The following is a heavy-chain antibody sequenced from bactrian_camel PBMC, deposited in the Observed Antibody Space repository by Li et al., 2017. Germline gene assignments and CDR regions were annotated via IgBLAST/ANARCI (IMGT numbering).Heavy chain of an antibody. CDR2: ISTDGTIT. D-gene: IGHD1*01. CDR3: AARAGQGEYCTDAWQYDS. Sequence: DVQLVESGGGLVQPGGSLRLSCAASGLDFSSYAMAWVRQAPGKGLEWVSDISTDGTITYYADSVKGRFTISRDVARNLLYLQMDNLKPEDTAMYYCAARAGQGEYCTDAWQYDSWGQGTQVTVS. CDR1: GLDFSSYA. J-gene: IGHJ4*01. V-gene: IGHV3S31*01.